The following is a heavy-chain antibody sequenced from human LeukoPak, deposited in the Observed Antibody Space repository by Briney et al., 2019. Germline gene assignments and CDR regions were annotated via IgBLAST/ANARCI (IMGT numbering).Heavy chain of an antibody. Sequence: SVKVSCKASGGTFSIYAISWVRQAPGQGLEWMGGIIPIFGTANYAQKFQGRVTITADESTSTAYMELSSLRSEDTAVYYCARGVYYDRGYYFDYWGQGTLVTVSS. CDR2: IIPIFGTA. J-gene: IGHJ4*02. CDR3: ARGVYYDRGYYFDY. V-gene: IGHV1-69*13. D-gene: IGHD3-22*01. CDR1: GGTFSIYA.